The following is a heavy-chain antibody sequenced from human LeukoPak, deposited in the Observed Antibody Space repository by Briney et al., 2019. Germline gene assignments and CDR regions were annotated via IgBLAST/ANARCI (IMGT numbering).Heavy chain of an antibody. D-gene: IGHD3-22*01. V-gene: IGHV4-59*13. CDR2: IYYSGST. CDR3: ARSDSSGFRYYYYGMDV. CDR1: GGSISSYY. Sequence: PSETLSLTCTVSGGSISSYYCSWIRQPPGKGLEWIGYIYYSGSTNYNPSLKSRVTISVDTSKNQFSLKLSSVTAADTAVYYCARSDSSGFRYYYYGMDVWGQGTTVTVSS. J-gene: IGHJ6*02.